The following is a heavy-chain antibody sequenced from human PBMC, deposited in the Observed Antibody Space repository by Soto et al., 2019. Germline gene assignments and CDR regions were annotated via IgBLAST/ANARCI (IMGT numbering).Heavy chain of an antibody. CDR3: AKEITASIAARRLFDY. D-gene: IGHD6-6*01. CDR1: GFTFSSYG. Sequence: GGSLRLSCAASGFTFSSYGMHWVRQAPGKGLEWVAVISYDGSNKYYADSVKGRFTISRDNSKNTLYLQMNSLRAEDTAVYYCAKEITASIAARRLFDYWGQGTLVTVSS. J-gene: IGHJ4*02. CDR2: ISYDGSNK. V-gene: IGHV3-30*18.